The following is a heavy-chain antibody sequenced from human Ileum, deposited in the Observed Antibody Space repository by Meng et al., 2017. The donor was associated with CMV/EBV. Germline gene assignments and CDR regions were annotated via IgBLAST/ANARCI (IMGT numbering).Heavy chain of an antibody. CDR2: VYSSGST. CDR1: GGSIRGYY. CDR3: ARGSSSWAFDY. V-gene: IGHV4-4*07. D-gene: IGHD2-2*01. Sequence: VSLQGSGPGLVKPSETLSLTHTGSGGSIRGYYWSWLRQPATKGLEWIGRVYSSGSTDYNPSLQSRVTMSVDTSKNQFSLKLSSVTAADTAVYYCARGSSSWAFDYWGQGTLVTVSS. J-gene: IGHJ4*02.